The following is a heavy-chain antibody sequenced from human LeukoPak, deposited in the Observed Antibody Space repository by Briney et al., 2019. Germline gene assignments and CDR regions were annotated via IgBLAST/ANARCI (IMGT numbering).Heavy chain of an antibody. CDR3: ARGRSSGYVD. Sequence: GGSLRLSCAASGFTFSSYSMKWVRQAPGKGLEWVSSISSSSSYIYYADSVKGRFTISRDNAKNSLYLQMNSLRAEDTAVYYCARGRSSGYVDWGQGTLVTVSA. D-gene: IGHD3-22*01. CDR2: ISSSSSYI. CDR1: GFTFSSYS. J-gene: IGHJ4*02. V-gene: IGHV3-21*01.